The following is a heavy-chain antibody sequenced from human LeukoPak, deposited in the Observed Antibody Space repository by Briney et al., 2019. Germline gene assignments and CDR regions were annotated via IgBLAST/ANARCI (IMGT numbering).Heavy chain of an antibody. CDR1: GYSSTNYW. V-gene: IGHV5-51*01. J-gene: IGHJ4*02. CDR3: ARQEYSNSHIDH. D-gene: IGHD6-13*01. Sequence: GESLKISCKGFGYSSTNYWFGWVRQMPGKGPEWMGIIYPGDSDTRYSPSFQGQVTISADKSISTAYLQWSSLKASDTALYYCARQEYSNSHIDHWGQGTLVTVSS. CDR2: IYPGDSDT.